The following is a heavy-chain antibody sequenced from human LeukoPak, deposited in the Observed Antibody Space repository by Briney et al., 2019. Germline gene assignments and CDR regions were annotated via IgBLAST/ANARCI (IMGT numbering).Heavy chain of an antibody. CDR2: ISSSSSYI. Sequence: GGSLRLSCAASGFTFSSYSMNWVRQAPGKGLEWVSSISSSSSYIYYADSVKGRFTISRDNAKNSLYLQMNSLRAGDTAVYYCAREEGYIAVAGTGVGYWGQGTLVTVSS. V-gene: IGHV3-21*01. D-gene: IGHD6-19*01. J-gene: IGHJ4*02. CDR1: GFTFSSYS. CDR3: AREEGYIAVAGTGVGY.